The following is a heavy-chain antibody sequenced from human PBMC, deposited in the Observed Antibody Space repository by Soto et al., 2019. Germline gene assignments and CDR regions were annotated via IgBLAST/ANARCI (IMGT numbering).Heavy chain of an antibody. CDR3: ARELVVAAAFDP. J-gene: IGHJ5*02. D-gene: IGHD2-15*01. CDR1: GAFISGYY. CDR2: ISYSGST. Sequence: LQESGPGLVKPSETLSLTCTVSGAFISGYYWNWIRQPPGKGLEWIGYISYSGSTNYNPSLKSRVTISLDTSKNQFSLRLSSVTAADTAVYYCARELVVAAAFDPWGQGTLVTVSS. V-gene: IGHV4-59*01.